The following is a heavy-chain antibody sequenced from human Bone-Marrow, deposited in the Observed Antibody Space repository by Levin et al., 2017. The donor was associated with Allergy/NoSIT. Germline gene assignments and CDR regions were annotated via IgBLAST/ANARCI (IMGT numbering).Heavy chain of an antibody. CDR1: GYTFTSYG. CDR3: VRVVGEDIIAVVAATGWFDP. J-gene: IGHJ5*02. CDR2: SNTYNGHT. V-gene: IGHV1-18*01. D-gene: IGHD2-15*01. Sequence: ASVKVSCKTSGYTFTSYGISWVRQAPGQGLEWMGWSNTYNGHTNYAERLQGRVTMTTDTSTNTAYMELRSLRSDDTAVYYCVRVVGEDIIAVVAATGWFDPWGQGTLVTVSS.